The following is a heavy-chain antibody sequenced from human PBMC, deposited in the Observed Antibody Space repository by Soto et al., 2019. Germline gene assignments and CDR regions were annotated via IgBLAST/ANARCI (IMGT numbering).Heavy chain of an antibody. CDR1: GGTFSSYA. CDR3: ARSYSSGWYEVHYFDY. D-gene: IGHD6-19*01. V-gene: IGHV1-69*13. CDR2: IIPIFGTA. Sequence: SVKVSCKASGGTFSSYAISWVRQAPGQGLEWMGGIIPIFGTANYAQKFQGRVTITADESTSTAYMELSSLRSEDTAVYYCARSYSSGWYEVHYFDYWGQGTLVTVSS. J-gene: IGHJ4*02.